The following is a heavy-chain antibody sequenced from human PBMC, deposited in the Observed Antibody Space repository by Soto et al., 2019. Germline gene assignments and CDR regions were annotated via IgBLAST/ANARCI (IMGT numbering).Heavy chain of an antibody. CDR3: ARDGGPYYYDSSGYFDY. J-gene: IGHJ4*02. D-gene: IGHD3-22*01. Sequence: QVQLVQSGAEVKKPGSSVKVSCKASGGTFSSYAISWVRQAPGQGLEWMGGIIPIFGTANYAQKFQGRVTSTADESTSTAYMELSSLRSEDTAVYYCARDGGPYYYDSSGYFDYWGQGTLVTVSS. CDR1: GGTFSSYA. V-gene: IGHV1-69*01. CDR2: IIPIFGTA.